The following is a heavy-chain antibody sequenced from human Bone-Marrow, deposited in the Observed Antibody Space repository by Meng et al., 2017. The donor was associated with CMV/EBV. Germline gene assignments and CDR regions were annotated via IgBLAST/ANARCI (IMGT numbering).Heavy chain of an antibody. D-gene: IGHD4-11*01. CDR3: ARDGHSNGIHNWFDP. V-gene: IGHV3-30-3*01. CDR2: ISYDGSNK. J-gene: IGHJ5*02. CDR1: GFTFSSYA. Sequence: GESLKISCAASGFTFSSYAMHWVRQAPGKGLEWVAVISYDGSNKYYADSVKGRFTISRDNSKNTLYLQMNSLRIEDTAMYYCARDGHSNGIHNWFDPWGQGTLVTVSS.